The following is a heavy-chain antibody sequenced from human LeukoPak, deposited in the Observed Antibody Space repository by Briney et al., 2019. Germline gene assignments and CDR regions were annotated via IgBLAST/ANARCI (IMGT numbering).Heavy chain of an antibody. J-gene: IGHJ5*02. CDR1: GFTFSSYW. V-gene: IGHV3-74*01. CDR3: ARDGWYCSGGSCLDP. D-gene: IGHD2-15*01. CDR2: INSDGSST. Sequence: GGSLRLSCAASGFTFSSYWMHWVRQAPGKGLVWVSRINSDGSSTSYADSVKGRFTISRDNAKNTLYLQMNSLRAEDTAVYYCARDGWYCSGGSCLDPWGQGTLVTVSS.